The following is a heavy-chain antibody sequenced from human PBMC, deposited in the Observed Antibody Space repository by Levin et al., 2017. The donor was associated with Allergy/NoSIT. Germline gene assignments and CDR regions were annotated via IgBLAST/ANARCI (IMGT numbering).Heavy chain of an antibody. CDR1: GFTFSDYP. D-gene: IGHD1/OR15-1a*01. Sequence: PGESLKISCAASGFTFSDYPMHWVRQAPGKGLEWVAVISSDVTKRDYADSVKGRFTISRDNSKNTLFLQMDSLRPEDTAVYYCARDRTPDYYFDYWGQGTLVTVSS. J-gene: IGHJ4*02. CDR3: ARDRTPDYYFDY. V-gene: IGHV3-30*04. CDR2: ISSDVTKR.